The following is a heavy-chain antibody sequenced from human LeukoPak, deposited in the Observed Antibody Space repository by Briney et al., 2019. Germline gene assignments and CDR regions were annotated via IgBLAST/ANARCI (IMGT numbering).Heavy chain of an antibody. CDR3: AREYDSTSAFDY. CDR2: INPSGGST. J-gene: IGHJ4*02. Sequence: GASVKVSCKASGYTFSSYYMHWVRQAPGQGLEWMGIINPSGGSTNYARKFQGRVTMTRDTSTSTVYMELSSLRSEDTAVYYCAREYDSTSAFDYWGQGTLVTVSS. CDR1: GYTFSSYY. D-gene: IGHD3-22*01. V-gene: IGHV1-46*01.